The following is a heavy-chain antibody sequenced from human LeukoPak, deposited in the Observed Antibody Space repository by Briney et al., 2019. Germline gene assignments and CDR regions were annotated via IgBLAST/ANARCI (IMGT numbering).Heavy chain of an antibody. V-gene: IGHV3-74*01. J-gene: IGHJ6*02. Sequence: PGRSLRLSCAASGFTFSSYWMSRVRQAPGKGLMWVSQINSDGSATSCADPVKGRCTISRDNAKNMLYLEMNSLRVEDTAVYFCTRDHGLDVWGQGTTVTVSS. CDR3: TRDHGLDV. CDR1: GFTFSSYW. CDR2: INSDGSAT.